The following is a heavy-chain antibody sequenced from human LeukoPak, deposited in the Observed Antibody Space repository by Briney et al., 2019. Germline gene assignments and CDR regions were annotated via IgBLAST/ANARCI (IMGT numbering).Heavy chain of an antibody. V-gene: IGHV3-33*01. CDR2: IWYDGSNK. D-gene: IGHD4-17*01. CDR1: GFTLSSYG. J-gene: IGHJ4*02. CDR3: ARYNDYGDSLDY. Sequence: GGSLTLSCAPSGFTLSSYGMHWVRQAQGKGREWVAVIWYDGSNKYYADSVKGRFTISRDNSKNTLYLQMNSLRAEDTAVYYCARYNDYGDSLDYWGQGTLVTVSS.